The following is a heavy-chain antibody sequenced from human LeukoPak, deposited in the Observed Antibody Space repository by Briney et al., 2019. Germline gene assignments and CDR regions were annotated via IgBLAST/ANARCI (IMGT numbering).Heavy chain of an antibody. D-gene: IGHD4-17*01. CDR2: ISAYNGNT. CDR1: GYTFTIYG. J-gene: IGHJ4*02. CDR3: ARENGAHDYGDFGVTEIDY. V-gene: IGHV1-18*01. Sequence: ASVKVSCKASGYTFTIYGISWVRQAPGQGLEWMGWISAYNGNTNYAQKLQGRVTMTTDTSTSAAYMELRSLRSDDTAVYYCARENGAHDYGDFGVTEIDYWGQGTLVTVSS.